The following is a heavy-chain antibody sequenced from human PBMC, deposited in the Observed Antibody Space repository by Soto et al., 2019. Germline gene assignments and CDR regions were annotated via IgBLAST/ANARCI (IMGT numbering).Heavy chain of an antibody. CDR2: ISAYNGNT. Sequence: GASVKVSCKASSYTFTSYGISWVRQAPGQGLEWMGWISAYNGNTNYAQKLQGRVTMTTDTSTSTAYMELRSLRSDDTAVYYCARDLIPLAVAGLDYRGQGTLVTGSS. V-gene: IGHV1-18*01. CDR3: ARDLIPLAVAGLDY. J-gene: IGHJ4*02. CDR1: SYTFTSYG. D-gene: IGHD6-19*01.